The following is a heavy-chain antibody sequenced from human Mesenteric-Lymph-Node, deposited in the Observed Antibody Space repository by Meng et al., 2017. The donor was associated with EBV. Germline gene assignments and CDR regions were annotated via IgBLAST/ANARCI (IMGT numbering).Heavy chain of an antibody. V-gene: IGHV4-39*01. CDR3: ARQYGSSFDY. CDR2: IYYSGTT. D-gene: IGHD3-10*01. J-gene: IGHJ4*02. Sequence: QLQLNESGPGRVRPSATLSLLCTVSSDSISSTSYPWGWSRHPPGKGLELIGSIYYSGTTYFNPSLESRVSISVDTSKKQFSLRLTSVTAADTAVYYCARQYGSSFDYWGQGTLVTVSS. CDR1: SDSISSTSYP.